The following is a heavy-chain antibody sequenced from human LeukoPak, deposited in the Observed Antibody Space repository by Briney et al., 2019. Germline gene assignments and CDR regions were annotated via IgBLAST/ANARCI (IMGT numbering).Heavy chain of an antibody. CDR3: AKDLGDVGDSSDYHSNYFDY. Sequence: GGSLRLSCAASGFTFSSYAMSWVRQAPGKGLEWVSAISGSGGSTYYADSVKGRFTISRDNSRNTLYLQMNGLRPEDTAVYYCAKDLGDVGDSSDYHSNYFDYWGQGTLVTVSS. V-gene: IGHV3-23*01. J-gene: IGHJ4*02. D-gene: IGHD3-22*01. CDR1: GFTFSSYA. CDR2: ISGSGGST.